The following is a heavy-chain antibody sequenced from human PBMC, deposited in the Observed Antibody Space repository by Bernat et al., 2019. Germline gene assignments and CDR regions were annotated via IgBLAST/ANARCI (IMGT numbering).Heavy chain of an antibody. CDR3: ATDNYYSDSSGYLGLYGMDV. Sequence: QVQLVESGGGVVQPGRSLRLSCAASGFTFSSYGMHWVRQAPGKGLEWVAVISYDGSNKYYADSVKGRFTISRDNSKNTLYLQMNSLRAEDTAVYYCATDNYYSDSSGYLGLYGMDVWGQGTPVTVSS. J-gene: IGHJ6*02. CDR1: GFTFSSYG. D-gene: IGHD3-22*01. V-gene: IGHV3-30*03. CDR2: ISYDGSNK.